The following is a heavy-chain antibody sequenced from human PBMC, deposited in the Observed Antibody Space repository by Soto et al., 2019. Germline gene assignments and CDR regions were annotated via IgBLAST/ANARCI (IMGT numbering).Heavy chain of an antibody. CDR2: IIPIFGTA. V-gene: IGHV1-69*13. Sequence: SVKVSCKASGGTFSSYAISWVRQAPGQGLEWMGGIIPIFGTANYAQKFQGRVTITADESTSTAYMELSSLRSEDAAVYYCAISRGLYYYDSSGYPPEGMDVWGQGTTVTVSS. CDR3: AISRGLYYYDSSGYPPEGMDV. D-gene: IGHD3-22*01. CDR1: GGTFSSYA. J-gene: IGHJ6*02.